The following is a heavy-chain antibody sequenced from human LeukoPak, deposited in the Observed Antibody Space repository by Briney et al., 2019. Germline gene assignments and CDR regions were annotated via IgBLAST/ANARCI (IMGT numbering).Heavy chain of an antibody. D-gene: IGHD3-22*01. Sequence: GGSLRLSCAASGFTFSSYAMSWVRQAPGKGLEWVSAISGSGGSTYCADSVEGRFTISRDNSKNTLYLQMNSLRAEDTAVYYCAKDLDLDSSGYPSGDAFDIWGQGTMVTVSS. J-gene: IGHJ3*02. V-gene: IGHV3-23*01. CDR3: AKDLDLDSSGYPSGDAFDI. CDR2: ISGSGGST. CDR1: GFTFSSYA.